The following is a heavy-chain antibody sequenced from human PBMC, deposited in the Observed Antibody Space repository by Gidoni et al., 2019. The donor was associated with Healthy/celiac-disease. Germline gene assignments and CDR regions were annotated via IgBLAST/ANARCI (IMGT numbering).Heavy chain of an antibody. CDR2: ISYDGSKK. CDR3: AKAAGYSSGWSVFDY. D-gene: IGHD6-19*01. Sequence: LEWVAVISYDGSKKYYADSVKGRFTISRDNSKNTLYLQMNSLRAEDTAVYYCAKAAGYSSGWSVFDYWGQGTLVTVSS. J-gene: IGHJ4*02. V-gene: IGHV3-30*18.